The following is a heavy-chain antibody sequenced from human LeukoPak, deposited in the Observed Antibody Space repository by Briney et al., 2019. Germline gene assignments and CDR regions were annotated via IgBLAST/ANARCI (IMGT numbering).Heavy chain of an antibody. CDR2: ISSSGSTI. V-gene: IGHV3-11*01. J-gene: IGHJ4*02. CDR3: ARDQRAGPSTDFDY. CDR1: GFTFSDYY. Sequence: PGGSLRLSCAASGFTFSDYYMSWIRQAPGKGLEWVSYISSSGSTIYYADSVKGRFTISMDNAKNSLYLQMNSLRAEDTAVYYCARDQRAGPSTDFDYWGQGTLVTVSS.